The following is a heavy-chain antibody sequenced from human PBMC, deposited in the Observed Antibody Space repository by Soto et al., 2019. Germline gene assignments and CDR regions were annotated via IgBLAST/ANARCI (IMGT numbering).Heavy chain of an antibody. CDR3: ARDRIYDILTNGMDV. CDR1: GFTFSSYW. Sequence: EVQLVESGGGLVQPGGSLRLSFAASGFTFSSYWMHWVRQAPGKGLVWVSRINSDGSSTSYADSVKGRFTISRDNAKNTLYLQMNSLRAEDTAVYYCARDRIYDILTNGMDVWGQGTTVTVSS. J-gene: IGHJ6*02. D-gene: IGHD3-9*01. V-gene: IGHV3-74*01. CDR2: INSDGSST.